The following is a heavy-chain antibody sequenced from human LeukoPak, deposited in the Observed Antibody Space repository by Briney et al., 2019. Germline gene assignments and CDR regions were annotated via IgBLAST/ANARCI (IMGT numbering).Heavy chain of an antibody. V-gene: IGHV3-53*01. CDR3: ARLSGLKNYYDSSGYFDY. D-gene: IGHD3-22*01. Sequence: GGSLRLSCAASGFTVSSNYMSWVRQAPGKGLEWVSVIYSGGSTYYADSVKGRFTTSRDNSKNTLYLQMNSLRAEDTAVYYCARLSGLKNYYDSSGYFDYWGQGTLVTVSS. CDR1: GFTVSSNY. J-gene: IGHJ4*02. CDR2: IYSGGST.